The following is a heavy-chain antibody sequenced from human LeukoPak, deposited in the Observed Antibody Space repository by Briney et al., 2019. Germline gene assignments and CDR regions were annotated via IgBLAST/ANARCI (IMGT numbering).Heavy chain of an antibody. V-gene: IGHV4-61*03. D-gene: IGHD5-12*01. CDR1: GGSVSSGGCY. CDR2: ISNRGST. J-gene: IGHJ6*04. CDR3: ARLKVDIVALKAQHHGMDV. Sequence: SETLSLTCTVSGGSVSSGGCYWSWIRQTPGKGLEWVGFISNRGSTNYNPSLKSRVTISIDTSKNDFSLRVTSVTAADTAVYYCARLKVDIVALKAQHHGMDVWGKGTTVTVSS.